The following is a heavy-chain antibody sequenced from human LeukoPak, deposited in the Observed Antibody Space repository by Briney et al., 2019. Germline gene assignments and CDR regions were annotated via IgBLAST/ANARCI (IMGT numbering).Heavy chain of an antibody. D-gene: IGHD5-18*01. J-gene: IGHJ3*02. CDR3: TRRSGYSYGDAFDI. V-gene: IGHV3-49*04. CDR1: GFTFGDYA. CDR2: IRSKAYGGTT. Sequence: GGSLRLSCTASGFTFGDYAMSWVRQAPGKGLEWVGFIRSKAYGGTTEDAASVKGRFTISRDDSKSIAYLQMNGLKTEDTAVYYCTRRSGYSYGDAFDIWGQGTMVTVSS.